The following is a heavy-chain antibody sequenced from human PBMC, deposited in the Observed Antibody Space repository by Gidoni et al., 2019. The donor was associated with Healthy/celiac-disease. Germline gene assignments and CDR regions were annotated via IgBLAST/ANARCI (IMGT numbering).Heavy chain of an antibody. J-gene: IGHJ4*02. Sequence: QVQLVESGGGVVQPGRSLRLSCAASGFTFSSYGMRWVRQAPGKGLEWVAVISYDGSNKYYADSVKGRFTISRDNSKNTLYLQMNSLRAEDTAVYYCAKETYYYDSSALDYWGQGTLVTVSS. D-gene: IGHD3-22*01. CDR2: ISYDGSNK. CDR1: GFTFSSYG. V-gene: IGHV3-30*18. CDR3: AKETYYYDSSALDY.